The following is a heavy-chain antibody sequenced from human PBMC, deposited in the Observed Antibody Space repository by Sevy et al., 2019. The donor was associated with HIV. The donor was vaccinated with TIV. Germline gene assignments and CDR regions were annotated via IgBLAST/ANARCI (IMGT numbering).Heavy chain of an antibody. CDR2: ISGSGGLT. J-gene: IGHJ5*02. V-gene: IGHV3-23*01. CDR3: AKPNWNFRADWFAT. CDR1: EFTSRAFA. D-gene: IGHD1-7*01. Sequence: GGSLRLSCTVTEFTSRAFAMSWVRQTPEKGLEWVSSISGSGGLTHYADSVKGRFTISRDKSQGTVYLQMNGLAVDDRAVYYCAKPNWNFRADWFATWGQGTLLTVSS.